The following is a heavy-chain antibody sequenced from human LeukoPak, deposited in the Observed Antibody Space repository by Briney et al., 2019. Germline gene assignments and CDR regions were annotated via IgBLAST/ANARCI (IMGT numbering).Heavy chain of an antibody. J-gene: IGHJ6*03. Sequence: PSETLSLTCAVYGGSFSGYYWNWIRQPPGKGLEWIGGINHSGSTNYNPSLKSRVTLSVDTSKNQFSLNLSSVTAADTAVYFCARGGYGSGWDYMDAWGKGTTVPVSS. D-gene: IGHD3-10*01. CDR2: INHSGST. CDR1: GGSFSGYY. V-gene: IGHV4-34*01. CDR3: ARGGYGSGWDYMDA.